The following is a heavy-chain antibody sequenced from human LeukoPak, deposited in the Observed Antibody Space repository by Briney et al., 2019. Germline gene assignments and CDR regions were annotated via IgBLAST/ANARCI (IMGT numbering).Heavy chain of an antibody. CDR3: ARAGIAVAGYAFDI. J-gene: IGHJ3*02. CDR1: GFTFSSYI. V-gene: IGHV3-21*01. Sequence: PGGSLRLSCAASGFTFSSYIMNWVRQAPGKGLEWVSSISSSSGYISYADSVKGRFTISRDNAKNTLYLQMNSLRAEDTAVYYCARAGIAVAGYAFDIWGQGTMVTVSS. CDR2: ISSSSGYI. D-gene: IGHD6-19*01.